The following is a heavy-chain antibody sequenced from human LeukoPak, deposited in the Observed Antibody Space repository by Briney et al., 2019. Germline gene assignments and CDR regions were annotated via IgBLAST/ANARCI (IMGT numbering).Heavy chain of an antibody. V-gene: IGHV3-23*01. CDR1: GFTFSSYA. CDR3: ASQGRGAFDI. D-gene: IGHD3-10*01. CDR2: ISGSGGNT. J-gene: IGHJ3*02. Sequence: PGGSLRLSCAASGFTFSSYAMHWVRQAPGKGLEWVSAISGSGGNTYYADSVKGRFNISRDSSKNTLYLQMSSLRVEDTAVYYCASQGRGAFDIWGQGTMVTVSS.